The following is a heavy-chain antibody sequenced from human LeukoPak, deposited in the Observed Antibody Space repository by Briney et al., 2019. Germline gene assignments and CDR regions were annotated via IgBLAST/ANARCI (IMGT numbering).Heavy chain of an antibody. J-gene: IGHJ4*02. Sequence: ASEKVSCKASGYTFTSYGISWVRQAPGQGLEWMGWISAYNGNTNYAQKLQGRVTMTTDTSTSTAYMELRSLRSDDTAVYYCARDKGYNWNYVIDYWGQGTLVTVSS. CDR3: ARDKGYNWNYVIDY. V-gene: IGHV1-18*01. D-gene: IGHD1-7*01. CDR1: GYTFTSYG. CDR2: ISAYNGNT.